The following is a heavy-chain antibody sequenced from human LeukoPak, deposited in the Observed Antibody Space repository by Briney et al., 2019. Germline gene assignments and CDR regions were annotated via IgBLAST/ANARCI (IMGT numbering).Heavy chain of an antibody. D-gene: IGHD2-2*01. J-gene: IGHJ2*01. Sequence: PSETLSLTCSVSGDSISRSSYFWGWIRQSPGQGLEWIGTSYHTGSTYYNPSLKSRVAISLDTSSNQFSLRLISVIVADTAVYYCARMSSYWYFDLWGRGTLVAVSS. V-gene: IGHV4-39*01. CDR1: GDSISRSSYF. CDR3: ARMSSYWYFDL. CDR2: SYHTGST.